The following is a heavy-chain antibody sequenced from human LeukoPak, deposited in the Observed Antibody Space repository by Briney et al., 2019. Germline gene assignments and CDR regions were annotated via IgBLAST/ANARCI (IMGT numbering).Heavy chain of an antibody. CDR2: ISSSSSYI. Sequence: GGSLRLSCAASGFTFSSYSMNWVRQAPGKGLEWVSSISSSSSYIYYADSVKGRFTISRDNAKNSLYPQMNSLRAEDTAVYYCARGAPRGHYYDSSGHDPWGQGTLVTVSS. J-gene: IGHJ5*02. CDR3: ARGAPRGHYYDSSGHDP. CDR1: GFTFSSYS. D-gene: IGHD3-22*01. V-gene: IGHV3-21*01.